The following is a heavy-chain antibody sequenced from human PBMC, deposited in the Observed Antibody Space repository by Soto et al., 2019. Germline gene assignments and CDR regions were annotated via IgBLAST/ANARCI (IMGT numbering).Heavy chain of an antibody. CDR3: ASFGVSMIKFGGVIANFDY. CDR2: IYSGGST. V-gene: IGHV3-53*01. D-gene: IGHD3-16*02. CDR1: GFTVSSNY. J-gene: IGHJ4*02. Sequence: GGSLRLSCAASGFTVSSNYMSWVRQAPGKGLEWVSVIYSGGSTYYADSVKGRFTISRDNSKNTLYLQMNSLRAEDTAVYYCASFGVSMIKFGGVIANFDYWGQGTLVTVSS.